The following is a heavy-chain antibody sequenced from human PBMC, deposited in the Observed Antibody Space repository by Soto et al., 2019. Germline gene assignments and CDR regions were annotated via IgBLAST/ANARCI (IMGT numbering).Heavy chain of an antibody. CDR1: GFTVSSNY. V-gene: IGHV3-53*01. CDR3: AREDKGVLSNRPIDY. CDR2: IYSGGST. D-gene: IGHD2-15*01. J-gene: IGHJ4*02. Sequence: PGGSLRLSCAASGFTVSSNYMSWVRQAPGKGLEWVSVIYSGGSTYYADSVKGRFTISRDNSKNTLYLQMNSLRAEDTAVYYCAREDKGVLSNRPIDYWGQGTLVTSPQ.